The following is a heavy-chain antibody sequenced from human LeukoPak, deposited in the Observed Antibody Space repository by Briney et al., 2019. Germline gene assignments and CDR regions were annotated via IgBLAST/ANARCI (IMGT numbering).Heavy chain of an antibody. CDR1: GFTLSSYW. Sequence: GGSLRLSCAASGFTLSSYWMHWVRQAPGKGLVWVSRINSDGTSTTYADSVKGRFTISRDNAKNSLYLQMNSLRAEDTAVYYCARDMRSYTSGWYDYYDNYLDVWGNGTTVTVSS. CDR2: INSDGTST. V-gene: IGHV3-74*01. CDR3: ARDMRSYTSGWYDYYDNYLDV. D-gene: IGHD6-19*01. J-gene: IGHJ6*03.